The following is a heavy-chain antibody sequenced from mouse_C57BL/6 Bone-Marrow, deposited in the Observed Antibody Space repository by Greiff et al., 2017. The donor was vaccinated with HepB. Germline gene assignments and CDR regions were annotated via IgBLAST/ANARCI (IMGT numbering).Heavy chain of an antibody. Sequence: DVKLVESGGGLVQPGGSLKLSCAASGFTFSDYYMYWVRQTPEKRLEWVAYISNGGGSTYYPDTVKGRFTISRDNAKNTLYLQMSRLKSEDTAMYYCARHSAYAMYYWGQGTSVTVSS. J-gene: IGHJ4*01. CDR1: GFTFSDYY. D-gene: IGHD6-1*01. CDR3: ARHSAYAMYY. V-gene: IGHV5-12*01. CDR2: ISNGGGST.